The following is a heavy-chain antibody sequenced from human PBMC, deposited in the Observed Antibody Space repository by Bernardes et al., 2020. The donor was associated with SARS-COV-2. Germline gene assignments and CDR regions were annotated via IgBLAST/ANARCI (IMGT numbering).Heavy chain of an antibody. V-gene: IGHV1-24*01. CDR1: GYTLTELS. Sequence: ASVKVSCKVSGYTLTELSMHWVRQAPGKGLEWMGGFDPEDGETIYAQKFQGRVTMTEDTSTDTAYMELSSLRSEDTAVYYCATGPSILKVHPNWFDPWGQGTLVTVSS. CDR2: FDPEDGET. J-gene: IGHJ5*02. CDR3: ATGPSILKVHPNWFDP.